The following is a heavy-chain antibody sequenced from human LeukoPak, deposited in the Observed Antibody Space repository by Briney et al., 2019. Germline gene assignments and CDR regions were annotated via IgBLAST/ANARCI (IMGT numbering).Heavy chain of an antibody. CDR1: GFTFSTYP. CDR3: AARPRMPPRFDY. Sequence: SGGSLRLSCAASGFTFSTYPMSWVRQAPGKGLQWVSAISVGGASAYYADSVKGRFTISRDNSKSTLYLQMSSLTGDDTAIYYCAARPRMPPRFDYWGQGTLVTVSS. V-gene: IGHV3-23*01. J-gene: IGHJ4*02. CDR2: ISVGGASA. D-gene: IGHD2-2*01.